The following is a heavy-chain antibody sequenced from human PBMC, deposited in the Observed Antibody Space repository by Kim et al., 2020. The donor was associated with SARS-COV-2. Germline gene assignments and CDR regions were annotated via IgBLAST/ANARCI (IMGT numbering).Heavy chain of an antibody. CDR3: ARYVDCLVGSCSSDDAFDI. CDR2: IYGDGRT. J-gene: IGHJ3*02. D-gene: IGHD2-15*01. V-gene: IGHV3-53*01. CDR1: GFTVSSNF. Sequence: GGSLRLSCAASGFTVSSNFMSWIRQAPGKGLECISIIYGDGRTYYADSVKGRFTISRDNSQNTLYLQMNSLRADDTAVYYCARYVDCLVGSCSSDDAFDIWGQGKMVPGSS.